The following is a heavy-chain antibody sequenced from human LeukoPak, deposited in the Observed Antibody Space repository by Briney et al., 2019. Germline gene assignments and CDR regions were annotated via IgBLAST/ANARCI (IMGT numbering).Heavy chain of an antibody. CDR2: IYYSGST. J-gene: IGHJ4*02. V-gene: IGHV4-59*08. CDR3: ARHFASGWYVHFDY. D-gene: IGHD6-19*01. Sequence: GSLRLSCAASGFIFSRHWMSWIRQPPGKGLEWIGYIYYSGSTNYNPSLKSRVTISVDTSKNQFSLKLSSVTAADTAVYYCARHFASGWYVHFDYWGQGTLVTVSS. CDR1: GFIFSRHW.